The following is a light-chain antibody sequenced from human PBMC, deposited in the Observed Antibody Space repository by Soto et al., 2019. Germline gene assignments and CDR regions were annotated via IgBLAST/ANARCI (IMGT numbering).Light chain of an antibody. CDR2: DDN. Sequence: QAVVTQPPSVSAAPGQKVTISCAGSSSNIGGNSVSWYQQLPGTAPKLLIYDDNKRPSGIPDRFSGSKSGTSATLGITGFQTGDEADYYCGSWDSSLSAYVFGTGTKPHRP. CDR3: GSWDSSLSAYV. V-gene: IGLV1-51*01. J-gene: IGLJ1*01. CDR1: SSNIGGNS.